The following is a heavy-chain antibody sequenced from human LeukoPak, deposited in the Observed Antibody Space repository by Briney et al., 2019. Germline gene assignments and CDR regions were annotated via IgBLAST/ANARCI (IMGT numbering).Heavy chain of an antibody. CDR3: AREVSGTYCDY. CDR2: IIPILGTS. D-gene: IGHD1-26*01. J-gene: IGHJ4*02. CDR1: GGTFSNYA. V-gene: IGHV1-69*01. Sequence: GASVKVSCKASGGTFSNYAISWVRQAPGQGLEWMGGIIPILGTSNYAQKFQDRLTITADESTNTAYLELSSLTSADTAVYYCAREVSGTYCDYWGQGSLVTVSS.